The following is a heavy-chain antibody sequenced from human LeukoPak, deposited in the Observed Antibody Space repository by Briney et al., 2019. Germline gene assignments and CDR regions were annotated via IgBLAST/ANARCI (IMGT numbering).Heavy chain of an antibody. CDR3: ARRAHMDLSN. Sequence: GESLKISCTGSGSSFTSYWIGWVRQMPGKGLEWVGIIYPGDSDTRYSPSFQGQVTISADKSISTAYLQWSSLKTSDTAMYYCARRAHMDLSNWGQGTLVTVSS. CDR1: GSSFTSYW. V-gene: IGHV5-51*01. CDR2: IYPGDSDT. D-gene: IGHD2-21*01. J-gene: IGHJ4*01.